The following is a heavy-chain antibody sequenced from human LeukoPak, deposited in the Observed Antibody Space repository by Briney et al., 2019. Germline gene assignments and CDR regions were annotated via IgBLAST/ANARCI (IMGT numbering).Heavy chain of an antibody. J-gene: IGHJ4*02. CDR3: TRTSPRYGGFDY. CDR1: DGSISSYY. D-gene: IGHD4-23*01. CDR2: VYSSGST. V-gene: IGHV4-4*07. Sequence: SDTLSLTCTVSDGSISSYYWSWTRQPAGKGLEWIGRVYSSGSTNYNPSLKSRVTMSVDTSKKQFSLKLNSVTAADTAVYYCTRTSPRYGGFDYWGPGTLVTVSS.